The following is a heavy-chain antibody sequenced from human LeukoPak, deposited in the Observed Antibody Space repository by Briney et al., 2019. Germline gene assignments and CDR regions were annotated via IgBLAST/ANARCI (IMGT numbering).Heavy chain of an antibody. J-gene: IGHJ4*02. V-gene: IGHV1-18*01. Sequence: ASVKVSCKASGYTFTSYGISWVGQAPGQGREGMGWISAYNGKTNYAQKLQGRVTMTTDTSTSTAYMELRSLRSDDTAVYSCARDGGGIAAAGPDYWGQGTLVTVSS. CDR2: ISAYNGKT. CDR3: ARDGGGIAAAGPDY. CDR1: GYTFTSYG. D-gene: IGHD6-13*01.